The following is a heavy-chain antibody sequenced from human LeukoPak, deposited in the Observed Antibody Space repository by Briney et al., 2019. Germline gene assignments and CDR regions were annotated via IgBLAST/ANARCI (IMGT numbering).Heavy chain of an antibody. CDR2: VYYGGST. J-gene: IGHJ4*02. CDR1: GVSINDFY. Sequence: SETLSLTCAVSGVSINDFYWTWIRQPPGKGLEWIGYVYYGGSTNYNPSLKSRVTISVDTSKNQFSLKLSSVTAADTAVYYCARSIAAAGIGYWGQGTLVTVSS. V-gene: IGHV4-59*08. D-gene: IGHD6-13*01. CDR3: ARSIAAAGIGY.